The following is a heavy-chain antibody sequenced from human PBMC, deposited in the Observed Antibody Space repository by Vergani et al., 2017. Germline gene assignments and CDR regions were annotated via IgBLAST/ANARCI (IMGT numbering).Heavy chain of an antibody. Sequence: QLQLQESGPGLVKPSETLSLTCTVSGCSISSSSYYWGWIRQPPGKGLEWIGSIYYSGSTYYNPSLKSRVTISGDTSKNQFSLKLSSVTAADTAVYYCARHSYYYDSSGYYFLDYWGQGILVTVSS. J-gene: IGHJ4*02. CDR2: IYYSGST. CDR3: ARHSYYYDSSGYYFLDY. CDR1: GCSISSSSYY. V-gene: IGHV4-39*01. D-gene: IGHD3-22*01.